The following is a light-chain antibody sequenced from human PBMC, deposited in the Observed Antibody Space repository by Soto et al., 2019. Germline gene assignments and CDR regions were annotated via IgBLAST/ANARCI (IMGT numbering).Light chain of an antibody. J-gene: IGKJ5*01. Sequence: EIVLTQSPGTLSLSPGERASLSCRASQIISSSYLAWYQQKPGQAPRLLIYGASSRATGIPDRFSGSGSGTDFTLTINRLEPEDFAVYYCQQYGSSPPITFGQGTRLEIK. CDR1: QIISSSY. CDR3: QQYGSSPPIT. CDR2: GAS. V-gene: IGKV3-20*01.